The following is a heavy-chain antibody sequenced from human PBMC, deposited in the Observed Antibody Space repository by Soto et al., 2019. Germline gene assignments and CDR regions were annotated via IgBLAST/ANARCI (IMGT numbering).Heavy chain of an antibody. J-gene: IGHJ4*02. CDR3: AKDIHSGRSHLGADY. Sequence: QVQVVESGGGVVQPGRSLRLSCAASGFVFSNYGMHLVRQAPGKGLEWVAVISNDGNDEYYIDSVKGRFTISRDNSKNTLYLPMNTLNTEDTSLYYCAKDIHSGRSHLGADYWGQGTLVTVSS. D-gene: IGHD1-26*01. CDR1: GFVFSNYG. CDR2: ISNDGNDE. V-gene: IGHV3-30*18.